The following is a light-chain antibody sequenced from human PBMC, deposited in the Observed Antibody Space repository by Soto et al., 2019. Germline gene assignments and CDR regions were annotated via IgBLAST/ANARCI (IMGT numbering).Light chain of an antibody. V-gene: IGLV2-11*01. CDR2: DVS. Sequence: QSVLTQPPSVSGCPGQSVTISCTGTSSDVGGFNYVSWYQHHPGKAPKLMIYDVSKRPSGVPDRFSGSKSGNTASLTISGLQAEDEADYYCCSYAGGYTHYVFATGTRSP. CDR1: SSDVGGFNY. CDR3: CSYAGGYTHYV. J-gene: IGLJ1*01.